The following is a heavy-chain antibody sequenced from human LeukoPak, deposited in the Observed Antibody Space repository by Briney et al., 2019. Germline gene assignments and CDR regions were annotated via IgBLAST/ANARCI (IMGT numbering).Heavy chain of an antibody. J-gene: IGHJ4*02. CDR1: GGSISSYY. CDR3: ARDRASGLVK. CDR2: IYYSGST. Sequence: PSETLSPTYTVSGGSISSYYWSWIRQPPGKGLEWIGYIYYSGSTNYNPSLKSRVTISVDTSKNQFSLKLSSVTAADTAVYYCARDRASGLVKWGQGTLVTVSS. V-gene: IGHV4-59*01. D-gene: IGHD6-19*01.